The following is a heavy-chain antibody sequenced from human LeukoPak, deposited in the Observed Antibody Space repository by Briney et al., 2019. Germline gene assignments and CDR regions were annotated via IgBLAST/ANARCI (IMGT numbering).Heavy chain of an antibody. Sequence: GGSLRLSCAASGFTVSSNYMSWVRQAPGKGLEWVSVIYSDGSTYYADSVKGRFTISRDNSRTTVYLQMDSLRAEDTAVYHCAKDLPAAYFDYWGQGTLVTVSS. CDR1: GFTVSSNY. D-gene: IGHD2-2*01. CDR2: IYSDGST. J-gene: IGHJ4*02. V-gene: IGHV3-53*05. CDR3: AKDLPAAYFDY.